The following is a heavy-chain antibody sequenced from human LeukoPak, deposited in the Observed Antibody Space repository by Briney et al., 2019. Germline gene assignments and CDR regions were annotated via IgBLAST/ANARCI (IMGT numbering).Heavy chain of an antibody. Sequence: GGSLRLSCAASGFTFSNAWMTWVRQAPGKGLEWVGRIKSKTDGGTTDYAAPVKGRFTISRDDSKNTLYLQMNSLKTEDTAVYYCITPPRTVTTHWFDPWGQGTLVTVSS. CDR3: ITPPRTVTTHWFDP. CDR2: IKSKTDGGTT. V-gene: IGHV3-15*01. CDR1: GFTFSNAW. D-gene: IGHD4-17*01. J-gene: IGHJ5*02.